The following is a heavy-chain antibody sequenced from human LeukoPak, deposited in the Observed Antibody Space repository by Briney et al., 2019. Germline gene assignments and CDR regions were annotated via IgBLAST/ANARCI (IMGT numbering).Heavy chain of an antibody. CDR1: GFTFSDYW. Sequence: GGSLRLSCAASGFTFSDYWIDWVRQAPGQGLGWVSSINGDGTSTRYAASVKGRFTISRDNAKNTLYLQMNSLSAEDTAVYYCAKLVGATTGIDYWGQGTLVTVSS. CDR3: AKLVGATTGIDY. V-gene: IGHV3-74*01. CDR2: INGDGTST. J-gene: IGHJ4*02. D-gene: IGHD1-26*01.